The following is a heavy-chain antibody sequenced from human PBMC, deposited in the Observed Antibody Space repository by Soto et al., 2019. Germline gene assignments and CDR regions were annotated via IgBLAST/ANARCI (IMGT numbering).Heavy chain of an antibody. CDR1: GASMSNYY. Sequence: SETLSLTCTVSGASMSNYYGSWIRQSPGKGLEYIGYIYSTGRADYNPSLKSRVTLSVDTSSNRFSLRLSSVTVADTAMYYCASSGHSLGGVMWGQGTLVTVSS. J-gene: IGHJ4*02. CDR3: ASSGHSLGGVM. CDR2: IYSTGRA. V-gene: IGHV4-4*08. D-gene: IGHD3-16*01.